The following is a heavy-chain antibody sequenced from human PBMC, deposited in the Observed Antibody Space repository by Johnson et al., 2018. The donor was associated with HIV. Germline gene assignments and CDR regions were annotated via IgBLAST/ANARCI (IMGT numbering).Heavy chain of an antibody. J-gene: IGHJ3*02. D-gene: IGHD2-2*01. Sequence: VQLVESGGGLMQPGGSLRLSCVASGFTVSNNFMSWVRQAPGKGLEWVSVIYSDGRTYYADSVKGRFTISRDNSKNTLYLQMNSLRAEDTAVYYCARDGGCSSTSCSDAFDIWGQGTLVTVSS. CDR3: ARDGGCSSTSCSDAFDI. CDR1: GFTVSNNF. V-gene: IGHV3-53*01. CDR2: IYSDGRT.